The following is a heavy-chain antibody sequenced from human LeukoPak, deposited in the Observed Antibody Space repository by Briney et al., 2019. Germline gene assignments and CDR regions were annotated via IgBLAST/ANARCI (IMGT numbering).Heavy chain of an antibody. Sequence: GGSLRLSFGASGFTFSSYSMNWVRQAPGKGLEGVSSISSSSSYIYYADSVKGRFTISRDNAKNSLYLQMNSLRAEDTAVYYCARDEFQMATISAAYWGQGTLVTVSS. V-gene: IGHV3-21*01. D-gene: IGHD5-12*01. CDR1: GFTFSSYS. CDR3: ARDEFQMATISAAY. CDR2: ISSSSSYI. J-gene: IGHJ4*02.